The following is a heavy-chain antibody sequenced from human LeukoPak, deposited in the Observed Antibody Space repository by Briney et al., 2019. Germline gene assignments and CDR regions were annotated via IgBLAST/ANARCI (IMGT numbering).Heavy chain of an antibody. CDR3: ARLGREYDILTGYYHPPL. CDR2: IYYSGST. V-gene: IGHV4-59*08. Sequence: SETLSLTCTVSGGSISSYYWSWIRQPPGKGLEWIGYIYYSGSTNYNPSLKSRVTISVDTSKNQFSLKLSSVTAADTAVYYCARLGREYDILTGYYHPPLWGQGTLVTVSS. CDR1: GGSISSYY. J-gene: IGHJ4*02. D-gene: IGHD3-9*01.